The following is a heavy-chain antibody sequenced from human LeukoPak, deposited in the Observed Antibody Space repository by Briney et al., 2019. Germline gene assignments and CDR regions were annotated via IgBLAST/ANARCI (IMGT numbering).Heavy chain of an antibody. CDR2: INAGNGNT. Sequence: ASVKVSCTASGYTFTSYAMHWVRQAPGQRLEWMGWINAGNGNTKYSQKFQGRVTITRDTSASTAYMELSSLRSEDTAVYYCARPVMVRGVIRNWFDPWGQGTLVTVSS. D-gene: IGHD3-10*01. V-gene: IGHV1-3*01. J-gene: IGHJ5*02. CDR3: ARPVMVRGVIRNWFDP. CDR1: GYTFTSYA.